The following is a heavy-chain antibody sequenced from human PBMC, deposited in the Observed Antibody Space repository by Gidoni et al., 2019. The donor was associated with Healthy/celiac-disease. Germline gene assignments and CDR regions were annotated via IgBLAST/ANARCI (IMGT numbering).Heavy chain of an antibody. CDR3: ARPTRGHDDAFDI. J-gene: IGHJ3*02. Sequence: EVHLVESGVGLIQPGGSLRLSCAASGFTVSSNYMSWVSQAPGKGLECVSVISSVGSTYYADSVKGRFTISRDNSKNTLYLQMNSLRAEDTAVYYCARPTRGHDDAFDIWCQGTMVTVSS. CDR2: ISSVGST. CDR1: GFTVSSNY. D-gene: IGHD4-17*01. V-gene: IGHV3-53*01.